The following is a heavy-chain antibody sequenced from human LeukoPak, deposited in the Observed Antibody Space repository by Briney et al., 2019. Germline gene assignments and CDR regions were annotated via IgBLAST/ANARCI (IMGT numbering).Heavy chain of an antibody. Sequence: PGGSLRLSCVGSGFTFSGYWMQWVRQAPGKGLVWVSRTKYDGSSTTYADSVKGRFTISRDNAKNTLYLQMNSLRAEDTAVYYCARSDWFDPWGQGTLVTVSS. J-gene: IGHJ5*02. CDR1: GFTFSGYW. CDR2: TKYDGSST. V-gene: IGHV3-74*03. CDR3: ARSDWFDP.